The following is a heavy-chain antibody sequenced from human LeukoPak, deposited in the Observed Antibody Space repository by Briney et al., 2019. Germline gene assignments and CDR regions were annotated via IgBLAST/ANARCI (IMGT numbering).Heavy chain of an antibody. CDR2: IKQDGSEK. V-gene: IGHV3-7*05. Sequence: GGSLRLSCAASGFTLSSFWMNWVRQAPGKGLEWVANIKQDGSEKYYVDSVKDRFTISRDNAKNSLYLQMNSLRAEDSAVYYCAGGAGFLTDHWGQGTLVTVSS. D-gene: IGHD6-19*01. J-gene: IGHJ4*02. CDR1: GFTLSSFW. CDR3: AGGAGFLTDH.